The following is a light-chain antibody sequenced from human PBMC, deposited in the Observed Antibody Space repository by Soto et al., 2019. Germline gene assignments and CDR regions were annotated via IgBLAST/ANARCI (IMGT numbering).Light chain of an antibody. V-gene: IGLV2-11*01. CDR1: SSDVGGYNY. CDR2: DVS. Sequence: ALTQPRSVSGSPGQSVTISCTGTSSDVGGYNYVSWYQQHPGKAPKLMIYDVSKRPSGVPDRFSGSKSGNTASLTISGLQAEDEADYYCCSYAGSYTLVFGTGTKVTVL. CDR3: CSYAGSYTLV. J-gene: IGLJ1*01.